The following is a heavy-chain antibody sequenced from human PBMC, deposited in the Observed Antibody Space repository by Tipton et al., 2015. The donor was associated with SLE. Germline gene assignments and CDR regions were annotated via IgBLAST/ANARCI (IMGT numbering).Heavy chain of an antibody. CDR1: GFTFSSYA. Sequence: SLRLSCAASGFTFSSYAMHWVRQAPGKGLEWVAVISYDGSNKYYADSVKGRFTISRDNSKNTLHLQMNSLRAEDTAVYYCARDRGSYSSSPQDDYWGQGTLVTVSS. D-gene: IGHD6-6*01. CDR3: ARDRGSYSSSPQDDY. CDR2: ISYDGSNK. J-gene: IGHJ4*02. V-gene: IGHV3-30*04.